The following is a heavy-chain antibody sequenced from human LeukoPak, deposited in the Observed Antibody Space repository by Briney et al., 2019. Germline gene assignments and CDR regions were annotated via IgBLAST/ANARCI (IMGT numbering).Heavy chain of an antibody. D-gene: IGHD5-12*01. Sequence: SVKVSCKASGGTFSSHAISWVRQAPGQGLEWMGRIIPILGIANYAQKFQGRVTITANKSTSTAYMELSSLRSEDTAVYYCARDLEPIVATILGSYYGMDVRGQGTTVTVSS. CDR3: ARDLEPIVATILGSYYGMDV. J-gene: IGHJ6*02. CDR1: GGTFSSHA. V-gene: IGHV1-69*04. CDR2: IIPILGIA.